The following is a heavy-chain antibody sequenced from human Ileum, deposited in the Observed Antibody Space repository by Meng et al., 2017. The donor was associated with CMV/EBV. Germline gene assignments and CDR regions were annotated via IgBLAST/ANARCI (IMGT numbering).Heavy chain of an antibody. V-gene: IGHV3-21*06. J-gene: IGHJ4*02. D-gene: IGHD1-1*01. CDR1: GFTFSSYS. CDR3: ARDRLEGDYSGPGY. CDR2: IGSSGSGI. Sequence: GESLKISCAASGFTFSSYSMDWLRQAPGKGLEWVASIGSSGSGIYYSESLKGRFTISRDNAKNSLFLQINNLRAKDTAVYYCARDRLEGDYSGPGYWGQGTLVTVSS.